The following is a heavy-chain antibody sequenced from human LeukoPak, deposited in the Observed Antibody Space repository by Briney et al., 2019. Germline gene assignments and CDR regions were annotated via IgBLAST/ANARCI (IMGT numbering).Heavy chain of an antibody. CDR3: ARGARTPDC. Sequence: SETLFLTCTVSGVSMNSYYWSWIRQPPGKDLECIGYIYYSGNTNYNPSLKSRVTMSLDTSKNQFSLKLTSATAADTAIYYCARGARTPDCWGQGALVTVSS. D-gene: IGHD4-23*01. CDR1: GVSMNSYY. V-gene: IGHV4-59*01. CDR2: IYYSGNT. J-gene: IGHJ4*02.